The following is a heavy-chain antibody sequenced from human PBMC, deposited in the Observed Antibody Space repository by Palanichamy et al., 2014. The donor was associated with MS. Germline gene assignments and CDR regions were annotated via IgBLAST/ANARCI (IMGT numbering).Heavy chain of an antibody. V-gene: IGHV3-33*06. CDR3: AKEFYYGSGSFWFDP. CDR2: YDGSNK. Sequence: YDGSNKYYADSVKGRFTISRDNSKNTLYLQMNSLRAEDTAVYYCAKEFYYGSGSFWFDPWGQGTLVTVSS. J-gene: IGHJ5*02. D-gene: IGHD3-10*01.